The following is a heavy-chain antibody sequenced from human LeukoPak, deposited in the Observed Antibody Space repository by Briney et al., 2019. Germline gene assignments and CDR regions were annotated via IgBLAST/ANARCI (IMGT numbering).Heavy chain of an antibody. Sequence: GGSLRLSCAASGFSVCSNYMTWVRQAPGKGLEWVSLIYSGGSTYYADSVKGRFTISRDNAKNSLYLQMNSLRAEDTAVYYCARGEYGSGSYHIDYWGQGTLVTVSS. CDR3: ARGEYGSGSYHIDY. D-gene: IGHD3-10*01. V-gene: IGHV3-66*01. CDR1: GFSVCSNY. CDR2: IYSGGST. J-gene: IGHJ4*02.